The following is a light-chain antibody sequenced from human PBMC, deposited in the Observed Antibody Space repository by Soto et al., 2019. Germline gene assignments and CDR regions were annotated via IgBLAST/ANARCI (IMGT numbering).Light chain of an antibody. CDR2: AAS. J-gene: IGKJ2*01. Sequence: DIHMTQSPSSVSASVGDRVTITCRASQGITSWLVWYQQKPGKAPKLLIYAASSLQSGVQSRFSGSGSGTDFSLTIRSLQPEDFATYYCQQTDSFPYTFGQGTKV. CDR1: QGITSW. V-gene: IGKV1-12*01. CDR3: QQTDSFPYT.